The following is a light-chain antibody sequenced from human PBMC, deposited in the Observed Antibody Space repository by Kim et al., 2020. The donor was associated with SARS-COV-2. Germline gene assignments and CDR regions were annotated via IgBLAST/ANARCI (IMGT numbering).Light chain of an antibody. V-gene: IGKV4-1*01. CDR3: QQHYSPPLT. CDR2: WAS. CDR1: QSVLYSSNNKNY. Sequence: DIVMTQSPDSLAVSLGERATINCKSSQSVLYSSNNKNYLTWYQQKPGQPPKLLIYWASTRESGVPDRFSGSGSGTDFTLTISSLQAEDVAVYYCQQHYSPPLTFGGGTKVDIK. J-gene: IGKJ4*01.